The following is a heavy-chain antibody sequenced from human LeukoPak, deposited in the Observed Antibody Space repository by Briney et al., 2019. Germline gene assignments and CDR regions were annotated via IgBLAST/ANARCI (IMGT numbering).Heavy chain of an antibody. CDR2: ISSSGSTI. CDR1: GFTLSK. J-gene: IGHJ6*04. Sequence: PGGSLRLSCAASGFTLSKMNWVRQAPGKGLEWVSYISSSGSTIYYADSVKGRFTISRDNAKNSLYLQMNSLRAEDTAVYYCAELGITMIGGVWGKGTTVTISS. V-gene: IGHV3-48*03. CDR3: AELGITMIGGV. D-gene: IGHD3-10*02.